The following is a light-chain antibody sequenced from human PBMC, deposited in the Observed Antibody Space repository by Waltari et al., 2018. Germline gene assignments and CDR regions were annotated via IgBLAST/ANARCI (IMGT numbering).Light chain of an antibody. V-gene: IGLV2-14*01. J-gene: IGLJ3*02. Sequence: QSALTQPASVSGSPGQSITISCTGTSSDIGGYDFVSWYQQYPGMAPTLMIYEVTNRPPGVSGRCSGSKSGTTASLTISGLQPEDEADYYCTSYTTSTTVLFGGGTKVTVL. CDR1: SSDIGGYDF. CDR2: EVT. CDR3: TSYTTSTTVL.